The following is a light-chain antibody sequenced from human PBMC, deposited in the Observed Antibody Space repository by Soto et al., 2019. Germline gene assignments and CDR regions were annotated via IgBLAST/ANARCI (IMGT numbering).Light chain of an antibody. V-gene: IGKV3-11*01. CDR2: DAS. J-gene: IGKJ4*01. CDR3: QQRANWPPLT. CDR1: QSVTNY. Sequence: EIFLTQSPDTLSLSPGERATLSCRASQSVTNYIAWYQQRPGQAPRLLIYDASKRATDIPARFSGSGSGTDFTLTISGLEPEDFAVYYCQQRANWPPLTFGGGTKVDIK.